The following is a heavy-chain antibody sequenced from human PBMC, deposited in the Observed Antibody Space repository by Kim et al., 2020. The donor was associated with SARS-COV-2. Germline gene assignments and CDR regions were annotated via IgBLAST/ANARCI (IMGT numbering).Heavy chain of an antibody. Sequence: SETLSLTCTVSGGSISSGGYYWSWIRQHPGKGLEWIGYIYYSGSTYYNPSLKSRVTISVDTSKNQFSLKLSSVTAADTAVYYCARVERPITMIVVVKGDNAFDIWGQGTMVTVSS. D-gene: IGHD3-22*01. CDR2: IYYSGST. CDR1: GGSISSGGYY. V-gene: IGHV4-31*03. J-gene: IGHJ3*02. CDR3: ARVERPITMIVVVKGDNAFDI.